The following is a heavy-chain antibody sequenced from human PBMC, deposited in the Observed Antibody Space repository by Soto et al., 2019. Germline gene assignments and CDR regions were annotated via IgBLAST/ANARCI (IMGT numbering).Heavy chain of an antibody. CDR3: ARSEGYQLLSFNWFDP. CDR2: IYYSGST. CDR1: GGSVSSGSYY. V-gene: IGHV4-61*01. D-gene: IGHD2-2*01. J-gene: IGHJ5*02. Sequence: QVQLQESGPGLVKPSETLSLTCTVSGGSVSSGSYYWSWIRQPPGKGLEWIGYIYYSGSTNYNPSLKSRVTISVDTSKNQFSLNLSSVTAADTAVYYCARSEGYQLLSFNWFDPWGPGTLVTVSS.